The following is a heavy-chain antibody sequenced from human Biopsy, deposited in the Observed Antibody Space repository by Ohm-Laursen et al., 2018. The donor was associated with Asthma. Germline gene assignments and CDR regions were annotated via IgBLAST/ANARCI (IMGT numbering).Heavy chain of an antibody. CDR3: ARNWNWGSFFDY. CDR2: ISYTGNT. CDR1: GAAISRGGYS. V-gene: IGHV4-39*02. Sequence: TLSLTCSVSGAAISRGGYSWGWIRQPPGKGLEWIGSISYTGNTDIPSLRSRVTLSVDTSKNNFSLKLTSVTAADTAVFYCARNWNWGSFFDYWGQGMLVTASS. J-gene: IGHJ4*02. D-gene: IGHD7-27*01.